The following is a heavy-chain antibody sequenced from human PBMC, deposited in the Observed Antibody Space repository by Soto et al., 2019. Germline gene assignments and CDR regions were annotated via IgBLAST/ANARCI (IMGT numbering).Heavy chain of an antibody. J-gene: IGHJ4*02. CDR1: GFTFSSYA. D-gene: IGHD5-12*01. V-gene: IGHV3-30-3*01. Sequence: GGSLRLSCAASGFTFSSYAMHWVRQAPGKGLEWVAVISYDGSNKYYADSVKGRFTISRDNSKNTLYLQMNSLRAEDTAVYYCARDSNSGYDLLAYFDYWGQGTLVTVSS. CDR3: ARDSNSGYDLLAYFDY. CDR2: ISYDGSNK.